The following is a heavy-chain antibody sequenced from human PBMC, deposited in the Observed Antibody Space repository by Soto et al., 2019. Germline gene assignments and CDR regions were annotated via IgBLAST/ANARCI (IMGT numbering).Heavy chain of an antibody. D-gene: IGHD6-13*01. Sequence: SSETLSLTCTVSGGSISSSSYYWGWIRQPPGKGLEWIGEIDHSGSIKYNPSLESRVSISLDTSRNQFSLKLSSVTAADSAVFYCATGGGAAPGTWGQGTLVTVSS. CDR3: ATGGGAAPGT. V-gene: IGHV4-39*07. J-gene: IGHJ4*02. CDR2: IDHSGSI. CDR1: GGSISSSSYY.